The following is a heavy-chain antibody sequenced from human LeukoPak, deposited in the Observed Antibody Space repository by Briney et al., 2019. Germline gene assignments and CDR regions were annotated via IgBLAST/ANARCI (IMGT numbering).Heavy chain of an antibody. Sequence: SQTLSLTCTVSGGSISSGSYYWSWIRQPAGKGLEWIGRIYSRGSTNYNTSLKSRVTISVDTSKNQISLKLRSVTAADTAVYYCARDRLLWFGELDYWGQGTLVIVSS. J-gene: IGHJ4*02. CDR3: ARDRLLWFGELDY. D-gene: IGHD3-10*01. CDR2: IYSRGST. V-gene: IGHV4-61*02. CDR1: GGSISSGSYY.